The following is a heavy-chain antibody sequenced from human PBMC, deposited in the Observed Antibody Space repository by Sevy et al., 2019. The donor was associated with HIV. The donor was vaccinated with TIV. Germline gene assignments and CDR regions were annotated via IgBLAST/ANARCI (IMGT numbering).Heavy chain of an antibody. Sequence: GGSLRLSCAASGFTFSTYMMNWVRQAPGKGLEWVSSISGSSNYIYYADSVKGRFTISRDNAKNSLFLQMNSLRVEDTAVHYCARPYGSGSWEAFDLWGQGTMVTVSS. CDR3: ARPYGSGSWEAFDL. CDR2: ISGSSNYI. D-gene: IGHD3-10*01. V-gene: IGHV3-21*01. J-gene: IGHJ3*01. CDR1: GFTFSTYM.